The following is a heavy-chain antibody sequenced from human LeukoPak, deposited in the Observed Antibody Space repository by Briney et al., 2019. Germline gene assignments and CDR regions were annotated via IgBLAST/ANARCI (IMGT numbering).Heavy chain of an antibody. J-gene: IGHJ4*02. CDR2: ISGSGGST. Sequence: GGSLRLSCAASGFTFSSYAMSWVRQAPGKGLEWVSAISGSGGSTYYADSVKGRFTISRDNSKNTLYPQMSSLRAEDTAVYYCAKDQLLPVDYYDSSGYYPPTFWGQGTLVTVSS. CDR3: AKDQLLPVDYYDSSGYYPPTF. D-gene: IGHD3-22*01. V-gene: IGHV3-23*01. CDR1: GFTFSSYA.